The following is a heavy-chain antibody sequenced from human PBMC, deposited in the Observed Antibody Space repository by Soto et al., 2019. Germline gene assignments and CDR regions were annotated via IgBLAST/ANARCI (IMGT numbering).Heavy chain of an antibody. J-gene: IGHJ5*02. CDR1: GFTFNSSA. V-gene: IGHV1-69*13. Sequence: SVKVSCKASGFTFNSSAGQWVRQARRQGLEWMGGIIPIFGKANYAQKFQGRVTITADESTSTAYMELSSLRSEDTAVYYCARSICSSTSCYLWFDPWGQGTLVTVSS. D-gene: IGHD2-2*01. CDR2: IIPIFGKA. CDR3: ARSICSSTSCYLWFDP.